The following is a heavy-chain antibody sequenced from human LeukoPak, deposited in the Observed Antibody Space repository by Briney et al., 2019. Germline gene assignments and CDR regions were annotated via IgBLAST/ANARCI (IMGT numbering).Heavy chain of an antibody. V-gene: IGHV3-21*04. Sequence: GGSLRLSCAASGFTFSSYSMNWVRQAPGKGLEWVSSISSSSSYIYYADSVKGRVTISRDNAKNSLYLQMNSLRAEDTAIYYCAKGGSYAPLDYWGQGTLVTVSS. D-gene: IGHD1-26*01. CDR3: AKGGSYAPLDY. J-gene: IGHJ4*02. CDR1: GFTFSSYS. CDR2: ISSSSSYI.